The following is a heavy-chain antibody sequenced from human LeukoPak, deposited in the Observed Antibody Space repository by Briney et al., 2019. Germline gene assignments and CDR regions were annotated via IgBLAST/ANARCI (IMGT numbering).Heavy chain of an antibody. D-gene: IGHD3-22*01. CDR2: IYSGGST. J-gene: IGHJ5*02. Sequence: GGSLRLSCAASGFTVSSNYMSWVRQAPGKGLEWVSVIYSGGSTYYADSVKGRFTISRDNSKNTLYLQMNSLRAEDTAVYYCTTGVNYYDSSGYYYVSPWGQGTLVTVSS. V-gene: IGHV3-53*01. CDR1: GFTVSSNY. CDR3: TTGVNYYDSSGYYYVSP.